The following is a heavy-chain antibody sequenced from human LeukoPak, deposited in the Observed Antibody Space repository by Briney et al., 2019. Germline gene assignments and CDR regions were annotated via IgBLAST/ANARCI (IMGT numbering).Heavy chain of an antibody. CDR3: ARDLFFSDAGYSSGWRAERFHH. D-gene: IGHD6-19*01. CDR2: ITGGGIST. J-gene: IGHJ1*01. CDR1: GFTFSSHW. Sequence: GGSLRLSCAASGFTFSSHWMHWVRQAPGKGLVWVSRITGGGISTIYADSVKGRFTVSRDNAKNTLNLQMNSLRAQDTAVYYCARDLFFSDAGYSSGWRAERFHHWGQGTLVTV. V-gene: IGHV3-74*01.